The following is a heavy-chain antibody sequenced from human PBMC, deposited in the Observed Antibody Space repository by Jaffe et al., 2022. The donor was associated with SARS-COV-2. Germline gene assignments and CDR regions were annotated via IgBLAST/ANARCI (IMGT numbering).Heavy chain of an antibody. V-gene: IGHV1-18*01. D-gene: IGHD2-8*01. CDR1: GYTFTSYG. J-gene: IGHJ6*02. Sequence: QVQLVQSGAEVKKPGASVKVSCKASGYTFTSYGISWVRQAPGQGLEWMGWISAYNGNTNYAQKLQGRVTMTTDTSTSTAYMELRSLRSDDTAVYYCARDRPYCTNGVCYSEVYYYYGMDVWGQGTTVTVSS. CDR2: ISAYNGNT. CDR3: ARDRPYCTNGVCYSEVYYYYGMDV.